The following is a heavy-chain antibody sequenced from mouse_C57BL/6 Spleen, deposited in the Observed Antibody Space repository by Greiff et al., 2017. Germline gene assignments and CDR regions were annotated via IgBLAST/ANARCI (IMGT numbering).Heavy chain of an antibody. J-gene: IGHJ2*01. CDR2: IHPNSGST. CDR3: ASPYGKGY. V-gene: IGHV1-64*01. Sequence: QVQLQQPGAELVKPGASVKLSCKASGYTFTSYWMHWVKQRPGQGLEWIGMIHPNSGSTNYNEKLKSKATLTVDKSSSTAYLQLSSLTSEDSAVYYCASPYGKGYWGQGTTLTVSS. D-gene: IGHD2-1*01. CDR1: GYTFTSYW.